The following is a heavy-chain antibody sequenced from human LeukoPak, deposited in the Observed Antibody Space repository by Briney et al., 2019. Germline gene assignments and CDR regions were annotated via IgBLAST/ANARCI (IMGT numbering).Heavy chain of an antibody. CDR1: GFTFSSNG. V-gene: IGHV3-30*18. D-gene: IGHD2-15*01. CDR3: TKAGYCSGGSCYWCDY. Sequence: GGSLRLSCAASGFTFSSNGMHWVRQAPGKGLEWGAVISYEGSNKYYADSVKGRFTISRDNTKNTLYLQMNSLRAEDTAVYYCTKAGYCSGGSCYWCDYWGQGTLVTVSS. CDR2: ISYEGSNK. J-gene: IGHJ4*02.